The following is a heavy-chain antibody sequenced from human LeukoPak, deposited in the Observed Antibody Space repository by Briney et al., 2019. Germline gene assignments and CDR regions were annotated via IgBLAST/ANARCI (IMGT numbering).Heavy chain of an antibody. Sequence: SETLSLTRTVSGCSISSYYLNWIRQPPGKGLEWIGYIYYSGSTNYNPSLKSRVTISVDKTKNQNSLKLSSVTAADTAVYYCARDRDYYGSGYDYWGQGTLVTVSS. J-gene: IGHJ4*02. CDR2: IYYSGST. D-gene: IGHD3-10*01. V-gene: IGHV4-59*01. CDR3: ARDRDYYGSGYDY. CDR1: GCSISSYY.